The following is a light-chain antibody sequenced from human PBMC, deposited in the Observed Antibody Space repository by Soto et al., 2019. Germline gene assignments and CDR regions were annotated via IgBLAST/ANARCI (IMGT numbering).Light chain of an antibody. J-gene: IGKJ1*01. V-gene: IGKV1-39*01. CDR3: QQTYSAPWT. Sequence: DIQMTQSPSSLSGSVGDRVTITCRASQSISVYLNWYQQKPGKAPNLLIYAASSFQSGVPSRFSGSGSGTDFTLTISSLQPEDFATYYCQQTYSAPWTFGQGTKVDIK. CDR1: QSISVY. CDR2: AAS.